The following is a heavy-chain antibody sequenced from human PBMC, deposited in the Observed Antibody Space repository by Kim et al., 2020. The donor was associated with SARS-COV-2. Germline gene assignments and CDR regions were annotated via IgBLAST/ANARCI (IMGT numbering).Heavy chain of an antibody. D-gene: IGHD3-10*01. CDR1: GFTFSSYD. CDR2: IGTAGDT. Sequence: GGSLRLSCAASGFTFSSYDMHWVRQATGKGLEWVSAIGTAGDTYYPGSVKGRFTISRENAKNSLYLQMNSLRAGDTAVYYCARDGRARFGENQPSGYYGMDVWGQGTTVTVSS. CDR3: ARDGRARFGENQPSGYYGMDV. J-gene: IGHJ6*02. V-gene: IGHV3-13*04.